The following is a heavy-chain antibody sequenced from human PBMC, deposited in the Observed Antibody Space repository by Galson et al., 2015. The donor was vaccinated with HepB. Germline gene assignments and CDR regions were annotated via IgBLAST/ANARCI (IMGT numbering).Heavy chain of an antibody. Sequence: QSGAEVKKPGESLRISCKGSGYSFTSYWISWVRQMPGKGLEWMGRIDPSDSYTNYSPSFQGHVTISADKSISTAYLQWSSLKASDTAMYYCAKLQGGSSVVVPAAVWGQGTMVTVSS. CDR2: IDPSDSYT. V-gene: IGHV5-10-1*01. J-gene: IGHJ3*01. CDR3: AKLQGGSSVVVPAAV. CDR1: GYSFTSYW. D-gene: IGHD2-2*01.